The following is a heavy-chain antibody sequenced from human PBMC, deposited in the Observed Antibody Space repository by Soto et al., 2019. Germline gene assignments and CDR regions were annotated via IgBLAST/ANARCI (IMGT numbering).Heavy chain of an antibody. CDR1: GGTFSSYA. Sequence: ASVKVSCKASGGTFSSYAISWVRQAPGQGLEWMGGIIPIFGTANYAQKLQGRVTITADESTSTAYMELSSLRSEDTAVYYCARVRTIFGVDKTYYYYYGMDVWGQGTTVTVSS. CDR3: ARVRTIFGVDKTYYYYYGMDV. CDR2: IIPIFGTA. J-gene: IGHJ6*02. V-gene: IGHV1-69*13. D-gene: IGHD3-3*01.